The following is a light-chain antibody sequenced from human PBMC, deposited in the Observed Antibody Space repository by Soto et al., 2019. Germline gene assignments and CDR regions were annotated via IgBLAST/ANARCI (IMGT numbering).Light chain of an antibody. CDR2: TAI. CDR3: QQLNDYPLT. CDR1: QGIGRS. V-gene: IGKV1-9*01. Sequence: DIQLTQSPSFLSASVGDRVTITCRASQGIGRSLAWYQQNPGKAPKVLIHTAIILQSGVPSRFSGSGSGTEFTLTISSLQPEDFATYYCQQLNDYPLTFGGGTKVEIK. J-gene: IGKJ4*01.